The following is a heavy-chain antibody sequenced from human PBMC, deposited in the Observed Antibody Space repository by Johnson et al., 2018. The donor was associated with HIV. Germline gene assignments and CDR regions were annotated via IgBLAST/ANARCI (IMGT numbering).Heavy chain of an antibody. J-gene: IGHJ3*02. CDR1: GFTFSSYA. V-gene: IGHV3-23*04. Sequence: MQLVESGGGLVQPGGSLRLSCAASGFTFSSYAMSWVRQAPGKGLEWVSAISGSGGSTYYADSVKGRFTISRDNSKNTLYLQMNSLKTEDTGVYYCTTDRRHGEGIWGQGTMVTVSS. D-gene: IGHD4-17*01. CDR2: ISGSGGST. CDR3: TTDRRHGEGI.